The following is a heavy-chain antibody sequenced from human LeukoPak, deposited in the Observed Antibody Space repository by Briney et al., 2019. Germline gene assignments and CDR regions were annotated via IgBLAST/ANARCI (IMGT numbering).Heavy chain of an antibody. V-gene: IGHV1-8*02. CDR1: GYTFTSYY. Sequence: ASVKVSCKASGYTFTSYYMHWVRQATGQGLEWMGWMNPNSGNTGYAQKFQGRVTMTRNTSISTAYMELSRLRSDDTAVYYCARVRRYCSSTSCYPNDAFDIWGQGTMVTVS. CDR3: ARVRRYCSSTSCYPNDAFDI. D-gene: IGHD2-2*01. J-gene: IGHJ3*02. CDR2: MNPNSGNT.